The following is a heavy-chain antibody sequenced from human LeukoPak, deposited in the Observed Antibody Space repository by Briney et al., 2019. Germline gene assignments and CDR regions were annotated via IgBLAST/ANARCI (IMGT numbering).Heavy chain of an antibody. V-gene: IGHV3-48*04. CDR1: GFTFSDYT. CDR2: IDISSSST. CDR3: ARGPPLFDP. Sequence: GGSLRLSCVASGFTFSDYTMNWVRQAPGKGLEWISYIDISSSSTYYADSVKGRFIISRDNAKNSLYLQMSSLRAEDTALYYCARGPPLFDPWGQGTLVTVSS. J-gene: IGHJ5*02.